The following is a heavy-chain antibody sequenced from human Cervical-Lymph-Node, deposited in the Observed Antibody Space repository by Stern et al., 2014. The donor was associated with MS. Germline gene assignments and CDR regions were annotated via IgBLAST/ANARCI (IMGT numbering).Heavy chain of an antibody. V-gene: IGHV3-7*01. CDR1: GFTFSSYW. J-gene: IGHJ6*02. CDR2: IKQDGSEK. Sequence: EDQLVESGGGLVQPGGSLRLSCAASGFTFSSYWMSWVRQAPGKGLEWVANIKQDGSEKYCVDSVRGRFTISRDNAKNSLYLQMNSLRAEDTAVYYCARNGHYYYALDVWGQGTTVTVSS. CDR3: ARNGHYYYALDV.